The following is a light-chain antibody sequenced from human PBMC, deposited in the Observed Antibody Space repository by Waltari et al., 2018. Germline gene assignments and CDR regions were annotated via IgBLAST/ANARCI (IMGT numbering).Light chain of an antibody. CDR2: WAS. CDR3: QQYYTTPYT. V-gene: IGKV4-1*01. J-gene: IGKJ2*01. Sequence: DIVMTQSPDSLAVSLGERATINCKSSQSVFYSPTNKNYLAWYRQKPGQPPKLRIYWASSRESGVPDRFSGSGSGTDFTLTISSLQAEDVAVYYCQQYYTTPYTFGQGTNLEIK. CDR1: QSVFYSPTNKNY.